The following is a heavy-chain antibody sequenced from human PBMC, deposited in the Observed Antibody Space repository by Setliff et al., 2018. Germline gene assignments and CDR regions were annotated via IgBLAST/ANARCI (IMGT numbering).Heavy chain of an antibody. J-gene: IGHJ6*02. CDR2: INHSGSP. CDR3: ARDRTAYTYGLDV. V-gene: IGHV4-34*01. Sequence: SETLSLTCAVYGASFSGTYCSWIRQSPGKGLEWIGEINHTGSPNWIGEINHSGSPNYNPSLKSRVTMSVDTSKNQFSLKLTSVTAADTAVYYCARDRTAYTYGLDVWGQGTTSPSP. CDR1: GASFSGTY. D-gene: IGHD3-16*01.